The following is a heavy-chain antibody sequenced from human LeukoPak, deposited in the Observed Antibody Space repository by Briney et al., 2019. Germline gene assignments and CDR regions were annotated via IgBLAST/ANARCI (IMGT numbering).Heavy chain of an antibody. V-gene: IGHV3-15*01. Sequence: GGSLRLSCAASGFTFSNAWMSWVRQAPGKGLEWVCRIKSKTDGGTTDYAAPVKGRFTISRDDSKNTLYLQMNSLKTEDTAVYYCTTDSEVYLVATTPFDYWGQGTLVTVSS. D-gene: IGHD5-12*01. J-gene: IGHJ4*02. CDR2: IKSKTDGGTT. CDR3: TTDSEVYLVATTPFDY. CDR1: GFTFSNAW.